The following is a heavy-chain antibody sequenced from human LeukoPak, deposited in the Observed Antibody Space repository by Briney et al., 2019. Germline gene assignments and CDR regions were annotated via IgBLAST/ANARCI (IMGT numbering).Heavy chain of an antibody. CDR3: ARGGRGIAAAGYPDY. J-gene: IGHJ4*02. Sequence: GGSLRLSCAASGFTFSSYWMNWARQAPGKGLEWVASINHNGNVNYYVDSVKGRFTISRDNAKNSLYLQMNSLRAEDTAVYYCARGGRGIAAAGYPDYWGQGTLVTVSS. V-gene: IGHV3-7*01. CDR1: GFTFSSYW. D-gene: IGHD6-13*01. CDR2: INHNGNVN.